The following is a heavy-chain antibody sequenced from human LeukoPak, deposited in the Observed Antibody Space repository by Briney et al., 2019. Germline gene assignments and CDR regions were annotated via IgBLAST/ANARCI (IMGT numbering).Heavy chain of an antibody. D-gene: IGHD3-10*01. CDR2: INGYNGNT. CDR3: GREGVTVVRGERKRDLDWFDP. Sequence: ASVKVSCKASGYTFTSYGIIWVRQAPGQGLEWMGWINGYNGNTNYAQKFQGRITMTTDTYTSTAYMELRSLRSDDTAVYYCGREGVTVVRGERKRDLDWFDPWGQGTQVTVSS. V-gene: IGHV1-18*01. CDR1: GYTFTSYG. J-gene: IGHJ5*02.